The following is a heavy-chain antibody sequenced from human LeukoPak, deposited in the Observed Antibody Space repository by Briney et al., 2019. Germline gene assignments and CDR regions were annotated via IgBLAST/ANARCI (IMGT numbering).Heavy chain of an antibody. D-gene: IGHD3-10*01. CDR1: GFTFDDYA. Sequence: GRSLRLSCAASGFTFDDYAMHWVRQAPGKGLEWVSGISWNSGSIGYADSVKGRFTISRDNAKNSLYLQMNSLRAEDTALYYCAKSYYYGSGSYLHDAFDIWGQGTMVTVSS. J-gene: IGHJ3*02. V-gene: IGHV3-9*01. CDR2: ISWNSGSI. CDR3: AKSYYYGSGSYLHDAFDI.